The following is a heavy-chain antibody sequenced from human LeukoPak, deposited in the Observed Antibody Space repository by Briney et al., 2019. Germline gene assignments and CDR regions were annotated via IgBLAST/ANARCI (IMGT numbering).Heavy chain of an antibody. J-gene: IGHJ4*02. D-gene: IGHD3-22*01. CDR1: GGSFSGYY. V-gene: IGHV4-34*01. CDR2: IMYDGSS. Sequence: PSETLSLTCAVHGGSFSGYYWSWIRQPPGKGLEWIGEIMYDGSSNYHPSLKSRVSMSVDTSKNQFSLKMTSVTAADTAVYYCARGRHYFDSSGAFYWGQGTLVTVSS. CDR3: ARGRHYFDSSGAFY.